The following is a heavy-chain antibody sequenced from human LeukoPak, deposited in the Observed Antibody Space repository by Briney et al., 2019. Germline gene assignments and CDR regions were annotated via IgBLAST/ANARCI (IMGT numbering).Heavy chain of an antibody. J-gene: IGHJ5*02. V-gene: IGHV1-2*02. CDR2: INPNSGGT. CDR3: ARGVLRYFDWLLFPPYNWFDP. CDR1: GYTFTGYY. D-gene: IGHD3-9*01. Sequence: ASVKVSCKASGYTFTGYYMHWVRQAPGQGLEWMGWINPNSGGTNYAQKFQGRVTMTRDTSISTAYMELSSLRSEDTAVYYCARGVLRYFDWLLFPPYNWFDPWGQGTLVTVSS.